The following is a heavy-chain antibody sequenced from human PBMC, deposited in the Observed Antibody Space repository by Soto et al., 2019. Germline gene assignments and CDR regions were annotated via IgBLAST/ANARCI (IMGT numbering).Heavy chain of an antibody. V-gene: IGHV4-31*03. CDR1: GGSISSGGYY. D-gene: IGHD1-1*01. J-gene: IGHJ5*02. Sequence: QVQLQESGPGLVKPSQTLSLTCTVSGGSISSGGYYWTWIRQHPGTGLEWIGYSYNSGSSFYNPSLKSRLTISVDTSQNQLSLEVRSVTAADTAVYYCARAAWNSLLGSVWFDPWGPGTLVTVDS. CDR2: SYNSGSS. CDR3: ARAAWNSLLGSVWFDP.